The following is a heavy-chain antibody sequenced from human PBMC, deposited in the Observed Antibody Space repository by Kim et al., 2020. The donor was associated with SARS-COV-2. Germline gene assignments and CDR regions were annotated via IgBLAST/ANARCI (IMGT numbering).Heavy chain of an antibody. Sequence: SETLSLTCAVYGGSFSGYYWSWIRQPPGKGLEWIGEINHSGSTNYNPSLKSRVTISVDTSKNQFSLKLSSVTAADTAVYYCARERYSGYDRPPPNDLFVAPGGKKTRYYFDYWGQGTLVTVSS. D-gene: IGHD5-12*01. CDR1: GGSFSGYY. V-gene: IGHV4-34*01. CDR2: INHSGST. CDR3: ARERYSGYDRPPPNDLFVAPGGKKTRYYFDY. J-gene: IGHJ4*02.